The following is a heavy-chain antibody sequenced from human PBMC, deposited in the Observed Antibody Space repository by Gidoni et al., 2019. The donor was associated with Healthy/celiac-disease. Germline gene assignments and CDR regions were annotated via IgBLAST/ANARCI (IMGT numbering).Heavy chain of an antibody. Sequence: EVQLVQSGAEVKKPGASLRTSCKGSGYSFTIHWISWVRQMLGKGLEWMGRIGPSDAYTNYSPSFQGHVTISADKSISTAYLQWSSLKASDTAMYYCASAQIVVVPAAPYYYYYMDVWGKGTTVTVSS. J-gene: IGHJ6*03. V-gene: IGHV5-10-1*01. CDR3: ASAQIVVVPAAPYYYYYMDV. CDR1: GYSFTIHW. D-gene: IGHD2-2*01. CDR2: IGPSDAYT.